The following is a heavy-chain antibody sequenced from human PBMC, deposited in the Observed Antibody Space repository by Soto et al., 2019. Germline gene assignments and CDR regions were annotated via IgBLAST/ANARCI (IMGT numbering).Heavy chain of an antibody. Sequence: PETLSLTCAVYGGSFSGYYWSWIRQPPGKGLEWIGEINHSGSTNYNPSLKSRVTISVDTSKNQFSLKLSSVTAADTAVYYCARGHPISPDCTNGVCYTGGPYYFDYWGQGTLVTVSS. D-gene: IGHD2-8*01. CDR1: GGSFSGYY. J-gene: IGHJ4*02. CDR2: INHSGST. CDR3: ARGHPISPDCTNGVCYTGGPYYFDY. V-gene: IGHV4-34*01.